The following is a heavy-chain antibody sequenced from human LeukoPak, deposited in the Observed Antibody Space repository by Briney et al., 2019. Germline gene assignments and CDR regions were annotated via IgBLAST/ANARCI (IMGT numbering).Heavy chain of an antibody. CDR3: AKTIAAAGGIDY. D-gene: IGHD6-13*01. CDR2: ISGSGGST. CDR1: GFTFSSYA. J-gene: IGHJ4*02. V-gene: IGHV3-23*01. Sequence: GGSLRLSCAASGFTFSSYAMSWVRQAPGKGLEWVSAISGSGGSTYYAAYVKGRFTISRDNSKNTLYLQMNSLRAEDTAVYYCAKTIAAAGGIDYWGQGTLVTVSS.